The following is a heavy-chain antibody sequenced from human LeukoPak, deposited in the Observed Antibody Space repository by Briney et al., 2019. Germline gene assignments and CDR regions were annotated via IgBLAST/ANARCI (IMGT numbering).Heavy chain of an antibody. CDR1: GYTFTSYY. CDR2: INPSGGST. D-gene: IGHD1-26*01. J-gene: IGHJ3*02. V-gene: IGHV1-46*01. CDR3: ARALSGSYQLVAFDI. Sequence: GASVKVSCKASGYTFTSYYMHWVRQAPGQGLEWMGIINPSGGSTSYAQKFQGRVTMTRDTSTSTVYMELSSLRSEDTAVYYCARALSGSYQLVAFDIWGQGTMVTISS.